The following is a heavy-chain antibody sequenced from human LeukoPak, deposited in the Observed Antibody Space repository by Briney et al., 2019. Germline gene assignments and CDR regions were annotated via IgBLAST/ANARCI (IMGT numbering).Heavy chain of an antibody. CDR3: AKDLFQLGGTDY. V-gene: IGHV3-30*02. CDR2: IRYDGSNK. Sequence: GGSLRLSCAASGFTLSSYGMHWVRQAPGKGLEWVAFIRYDGSNKYYADSVKGRFTISRDNSKNTLYLQMNSLRAEDTAVYYCAKDLFQLGGTDYWGQGTLVTVSS. CDR1: GFTLSSYG. J-gene: IGHJ4*02. D-gene: IGHD6-13*01.